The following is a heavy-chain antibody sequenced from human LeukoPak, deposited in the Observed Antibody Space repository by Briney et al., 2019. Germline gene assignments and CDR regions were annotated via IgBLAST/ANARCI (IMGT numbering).Heavy chain of an antibody. Sequence: GGSLRLSCAASGFTFSSYGVHWVRQAPGKGLEWVAVIWYDGSNKYYADSVKGRFTISRDNSKNTLYLQMNSLRAEDTAVYYCARGKTPGIAVSKYFQHWGQGTLVTVSS. CDR2: IWYDGSNK. CDR3: ARGKTPGIAVSKYFQH. CDR1: GFTFSSYG. D-gene: IGHD6-19*01. V-gene: IGHV3-33*01. J-gene: IGHJ1*01.